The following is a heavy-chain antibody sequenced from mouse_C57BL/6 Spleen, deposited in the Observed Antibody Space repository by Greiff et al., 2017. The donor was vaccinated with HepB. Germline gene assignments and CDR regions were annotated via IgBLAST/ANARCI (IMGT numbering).Heavy chain of an antibody. J-gene: IGHJ4*01. CDR3: ARRGLRRRIYAMDY. V-gene: IGHV2-2*01. CDR1: GFSLTSYG. CDR2: IWSGGST. Sequence: QVQLKESGPGLVQPSQSLSITCTVSGFSLTSYGVHWVRQSPGKGLEWLGVIWSGGSTDYNAAFISRLSISKDNSKSQVFFKMNSLQADDTAIYYCARRGLRRRIYAMDYWGQGTSVTVSS.